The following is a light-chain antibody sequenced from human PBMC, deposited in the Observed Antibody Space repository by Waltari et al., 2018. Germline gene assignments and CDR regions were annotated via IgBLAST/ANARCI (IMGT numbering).Light chain of an antibody. V-gene: IGKV2-24*01. Sequence: DIVMTQTPLPSPVTLGQPASLSCSSSESLGNWKGDAYLSWVHQRLGQTQRLLIYKVSSHFSGVPDRCSGSGTGTDFTRTVSRVGAEDVWGYYCRKHKRSPCTFVQGTKVEI. CDR1: ESLGNWKGDAY. CDR2: KVS. J-gene: IGKJ1*01. CDR3: RKHKRSPCT.